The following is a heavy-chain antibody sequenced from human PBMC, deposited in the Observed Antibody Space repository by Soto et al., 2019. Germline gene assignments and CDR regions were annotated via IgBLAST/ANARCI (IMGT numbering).Heavy chain of an antibody. D-gene: IGHD2-2*01. J-gene: IGHJ6*03. Sequence: QVQLVESGGGVVQPGRSLRLSCAASGFTFSSYGMHWVRQAPGKGLEWVAVISYDGSNKYYADSVKGRFTISRDNSKNTLYLQMNSLRAEATAMYYCAKVNRDIVVVPPAGKNYYYYMDVWGKGTTVTVSS. CDR2: ISYDGSNK. V-gene: IGHV3-30*18. CDR1: GFTFSSYG. CDR3: AKVNRDIVVVPPAGKNYYYYMDV.